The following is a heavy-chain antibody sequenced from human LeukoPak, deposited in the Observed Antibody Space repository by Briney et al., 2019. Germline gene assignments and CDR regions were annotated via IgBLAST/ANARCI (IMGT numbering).Heavy chain of an antibody. Sequence: GGSLRLSCAASGFTFSSYGMHWVRQAPGKGLEWVAVIWYDGSNKYYADSVKGRFTISRDNSKNTLYLQMNSLRAEDTAVYYCARGHPNRGIVPAYIDYWGQGTLVTVSS. D-gene: IGHD1-26*01. CDR2: IWYDGSNK. CDR1: GFTFSSYG. J-gene: IGHJ4*02. CDR3: ARGHPNRGIVPAYIDY. V-gene: IGHV3-33*08.